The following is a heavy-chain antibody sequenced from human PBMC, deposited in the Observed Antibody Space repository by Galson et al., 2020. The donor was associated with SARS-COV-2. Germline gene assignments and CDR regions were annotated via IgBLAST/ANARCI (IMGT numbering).Heavy chain of an antibody. CDR3: ARLTPTQWELPNYFDY. J-gene: IGHJ4*02. CDR2: IYDSGST. Sequence: ENLSLTCTVSGGSVSSSSYYWGWVRQPPGKGLEWIGIIYDSGSTYYNPSLKSRVTISVDTSKNQFSLKMNSVTAADTAVYYCARLTPTQWELPNYFDYWGQGTLVTVSS. CDR1: GGSVSSSSYY. V-gene: IGHV4-39*01. D-gene: IGHD1-26*01.